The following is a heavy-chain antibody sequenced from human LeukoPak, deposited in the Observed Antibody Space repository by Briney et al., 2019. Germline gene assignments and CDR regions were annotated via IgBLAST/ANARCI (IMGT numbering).Heavy chain of an antibody. D-gene: IGHD5-18*01. Sequence: HPGGSLRLSCAASGFTFTNFAMHWVRQAPGKGLEWVAVISNDERNKYYADSVKGRFTISRDNSKNTLYLQMNSLRAEDTAVYYCSTDTAMGPGYYGMDVWGQGTTVTVSS. J-gene: IGHJ6*02. CDR2: ISNDERNK. CDR1: GFTFTNFA. CDR3: STDTAMGPGYYGMDV. V-gene: IGHV3-30*04.